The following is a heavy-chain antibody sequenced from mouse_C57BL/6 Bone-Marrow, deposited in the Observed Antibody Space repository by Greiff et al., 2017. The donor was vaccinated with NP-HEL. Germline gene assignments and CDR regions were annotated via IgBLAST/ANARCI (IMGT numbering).Heavy chain of an antibody. Sequence: VKLMESGAELVKPGASVKLSCKASGYTFTEYTIHWVKQRSGQGLEWIGWFYTGSGSIKYNEKFKDKATLTADKSSSTVYMELSRLTSEDSAVYFCARHEEEDYYDYGGFAYWGQGTPVTVSA. J-gene: IGHJ3*01. CDR1: GYTFTEYT. CDR2: FYTGSGSI. D-gene: IGHD2-4*01. CDR3: ARHEEEDYYDYGGFAY. V-gene: IGHV1-62-2*01.